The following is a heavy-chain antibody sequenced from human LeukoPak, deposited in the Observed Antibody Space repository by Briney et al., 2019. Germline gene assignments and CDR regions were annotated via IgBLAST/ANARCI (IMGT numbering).Heavy chain of an antibody. CDR2: INPNSGGT. D-gene: IGHD3-10*01. V-gene: IGHV1-2*02. CDR1: GYIFTNYG. J-gene: IGHJ4*02. CDR3: ARDIGKTDGSGSYNDY. Sequence: VASVKVSCKASGYIFTNYGISWVRQAPGQGLEWMGWINPNSGGTNYAQKFQGRVTMTRDTPISTAYMELSRLRSDDTAVYYCARDIGKTDGSGSYNDYWGQGTLVTVSS.